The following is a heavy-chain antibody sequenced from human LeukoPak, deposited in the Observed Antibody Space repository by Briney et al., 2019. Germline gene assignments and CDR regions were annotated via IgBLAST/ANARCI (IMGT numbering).Heavy chain of an antibody. V-gene: IGHV4-38-2*02. CDR2: IYYSGST. Sequence: SSETLSLTCGVSDYSITIDNYWGWIRQPPGKGLEWIGRIYYSGSTYYNPSLKSRGTISVDTSKNQFSLKLSSVTAADTAVYYCARDMITFGGVIVLPFDYWGQGTLVTVSS. J-gene: IGHJ4*02. CDR1: DYSITIDNY. CDR3: ARDMITFGGVIVLPFDY. D-gene: IGHD3-16*02.